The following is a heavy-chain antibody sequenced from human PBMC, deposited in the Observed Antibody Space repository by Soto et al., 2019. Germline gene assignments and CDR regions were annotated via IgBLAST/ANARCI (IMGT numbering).Heavy chain of an antibody. CDR2: ISDSGDT. CDR3: ARGWWEREGYVMDV. D-gene: IGHD1-26*01. CDR1: GGSIGSADYY. Sequence: SVTLSLTCSFPGGSIGSADYYWISIRQPPGKDLEWIGYISDSGDTSYNPSLKSRVAMSVDTSKNQFSLKLSSVTAADTAVYYCARGWWEREGYVMDVWGRGTTVT. J-gene: IGHJ6*02. V-gene: IGHV4-30-4*01.